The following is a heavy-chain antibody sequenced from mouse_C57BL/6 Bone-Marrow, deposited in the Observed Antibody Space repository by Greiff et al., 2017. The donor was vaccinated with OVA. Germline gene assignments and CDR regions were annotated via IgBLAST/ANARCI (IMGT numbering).Heavy chain of an antibody. CDR3: TTPITTGLYYFDY. CDR1: GFNIKDDY. Sequence: DVKLQESGAELVRPGASVKLSCTASGFNIKDDYMHWVKQRPEQGLEWIGWIDPENGDTEYASKFQGKATITADTSSNTAYLQLSSLTSEDTAVYYCTTPITTGLYYFDYWGQGTTLTVSS. J-gene: IGHJ2*01. CDR2: IDPENGDT. D-gene: IGHD1-2*01. V-gene: IGHV14-4*01.